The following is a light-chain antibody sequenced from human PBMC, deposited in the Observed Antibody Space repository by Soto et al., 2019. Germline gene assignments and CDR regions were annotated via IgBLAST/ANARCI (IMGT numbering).Light chain of an antibody. J-gene: IGKJ2*01. Sequence: EIVLTQSPGTLSLSPGERATLSCRASQSVSSSYLAWYQQKPGQAPRLLIYGASSRATGIPDRFRGSGSGTDFTLTISRLEPEDFAVYYCQQFGNWPYTFGQGTRLEMK. V-gene: IGKV3-20*01. CDR2: GAS. CDR1: QSVSSSY. CDR3: QQFGNWPYT.